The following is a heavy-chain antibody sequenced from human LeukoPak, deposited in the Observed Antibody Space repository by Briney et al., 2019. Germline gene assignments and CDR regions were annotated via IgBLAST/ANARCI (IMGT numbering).Heavy chain of an antibody. CDR2: IKQDGSEK. CDR3: AKIAAAGTNWFDP. V-gene: IGHV3-7*03. CDR1: GFTFSSYW. J-gene: IGHJ5*02. Sequence: GGSLRLSCAASGFTFSSYWMSWVRQAPGKGLEWVANIKQDGSEKYYVDSVKGRFTISRDNAKNSPYLQMNGLRAEDTAMYYCAKIAAAGTNWFDPWGQGTLVTVSS. D-gene: IGHD6-13*01.